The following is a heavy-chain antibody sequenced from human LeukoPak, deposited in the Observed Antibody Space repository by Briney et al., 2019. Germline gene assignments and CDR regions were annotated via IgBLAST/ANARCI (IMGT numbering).Heavy chain of an antibody. D-gene: IGHD3-22*01. Sequence: SETLSLTCTVSGGSISSHYWSWIRQPPGKGLEWFGYIYYSGSTNYNPSLKSRVTISVDTTKNTYSLKLRSVTAADTPVYYCARAGHDSSGYYYANDYWGQGTLVTVSS. J-gene: IGHJ4*02. CDR1: GGSISSHY. CDR3: ARAGHDSSGYYYANDY. V-gene: IGHV4-59*11. CDR2: IYYSGST.